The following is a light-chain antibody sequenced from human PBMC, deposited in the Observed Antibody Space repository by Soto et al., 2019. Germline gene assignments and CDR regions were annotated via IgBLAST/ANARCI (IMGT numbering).Light chain of an antibody. CDR1: SSNIGSNY. CDR3: AAWDDSLSGLYV. CDR2: RNN. V-gene: IGLV1-47*01. Sequence: QPVLAQPASASGTHGQRVSITCSGSSSNIGSNYVYWYQQLPGTAPKLLIYRNNQRPSGVPDRFSGSKSGTSASLAISGLRSEDGADYYCAAWDDSLSGLYVFGTGTKVTVL. J-gene: IGLJ1*01.